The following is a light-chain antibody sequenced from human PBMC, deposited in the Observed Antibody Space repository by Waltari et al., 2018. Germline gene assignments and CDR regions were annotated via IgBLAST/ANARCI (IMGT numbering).Light chain of an antibody. V-gene: IGKV3-15*01. CDR2: ATS. CDR3: EQYSNWPLT. CDR1: QSVTNS. Sequence: EIVLTQSPVTLSLSPGERATLSCRARQSVTNSLAWYQQKPGQAPRLLIYATSSRATGIPDRFSGSGSGADFTLTISSLEPEDFGVYYCEQYSNWPLTFGGGTEVEIK. J-gene: IGKJ4*01.